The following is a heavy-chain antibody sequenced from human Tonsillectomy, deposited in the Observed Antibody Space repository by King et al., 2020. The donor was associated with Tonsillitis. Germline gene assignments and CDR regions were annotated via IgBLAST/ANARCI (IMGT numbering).Heavy chain of an antibody. CDR3: ARDLGYCSGGNCYSEGLNP. D-gene: IGHD2-15*01. CDR1: GYVFTNYL. Sequence: QLVQSGAEVKKPGASVTVSCKASGYVFTNYLINWVRQAPGQGLEWMGWISTYNGNTNYAQKLQGRVTMTRDTSANTAYMELRGLRFDDTAVYFCARDLGYCSGGNCYSEGLNPWGQGTLVTVSS. V-gene: IGHV1-18*01. CDR2: ISTYNGNT. J-gene: IGHJ5*02.